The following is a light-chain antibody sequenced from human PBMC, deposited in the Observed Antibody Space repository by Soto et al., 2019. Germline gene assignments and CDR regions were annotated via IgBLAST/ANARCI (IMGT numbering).Light chain of an antibody. CDR1: SSDVGGYNY. V-gene: IGLV2-14*01. CDR3: SSYTSSSTLYV. Sequence: QSVLTQPASVSGSPGQSITISCTGTSSDVGGYNYVCWYKQHPGKAPQLMIYEVTNRPLGVSDRFSGSKSGNTASLTISGLQAEDEADYYCSSYTSSSTLYVFGTGTKLTVL. CDR2: EVT. J-gene: IGLJ1*01.